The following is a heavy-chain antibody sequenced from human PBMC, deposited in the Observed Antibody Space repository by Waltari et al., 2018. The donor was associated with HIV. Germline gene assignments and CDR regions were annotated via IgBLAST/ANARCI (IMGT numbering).Heavy chain of an antibody. J-gene: IGHJ4*02. CDR1: GDSVSSNGAA. Sequence: QVQLQQSGPGLVKPSQTLSLTCAISGDSVSSNGAAWNWIRHSPSRGLEWLGRTYYRSKWRSEYAVSVKSRITISPDTSKNQFSLQLNSVAPEDTAVYYCARGFLLTGFDSWGQGTLVTVSS. V-gene: IGHV6-1*01. D-gene: IGHD3-10*01. CDR2: TYYRSKWRS. CDR3: ARGFLLTGFDS.